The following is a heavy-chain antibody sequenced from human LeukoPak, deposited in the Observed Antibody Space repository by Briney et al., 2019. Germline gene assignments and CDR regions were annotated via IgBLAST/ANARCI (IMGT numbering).Heavy chain of an antibody. CDR1: GGSISSYY. Sequence: PSETLSLTCTVSGGSISSYYWSWIRQPAGKGLEWIGRIYTSGSTNYNPSLESRVTISVDTSKNQFSLKVNSLTAADTAVYYCASAMVRGVMFYYGMDVWGRGTTVTVSS. J-gene: IGHJ6*02. D-gene: IGHD3-10*01. CDR3: ASAMVRGVMFYYGMDV. CDR2: IYTSGST. V-gene: IGHV4-4*07.